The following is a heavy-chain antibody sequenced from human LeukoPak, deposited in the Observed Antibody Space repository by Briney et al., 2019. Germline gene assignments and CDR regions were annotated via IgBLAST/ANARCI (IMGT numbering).Heavy chain of an antibody. CDR1: GGSISSYY. D-gene: IGHD3-10*01. CDR3: ARDSGTTGEVKFDP. V-gene: IGHV4-4*07. CDR2: IYSSGST. Sequence: SETLSLTCTVSGGSISSYYWSWIRQPAGKGLEWIGRIYSSGSTDYNPSLKSRVTMSVDTSKNKFSLKLSSVTAADTAVYHCARDSGTTGEVKFDPWGQGTLVTVSS. J-gene: IGHJ5*02.